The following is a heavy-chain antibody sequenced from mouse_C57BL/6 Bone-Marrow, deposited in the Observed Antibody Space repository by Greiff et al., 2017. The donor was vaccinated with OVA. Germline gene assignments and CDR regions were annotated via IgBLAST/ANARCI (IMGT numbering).Heavy chain of an antibody. Sequence: EVQLQQSGAELVRPGASVKLSCTASGFNITDDYMHWVKQRPEQGLEWIGWIDPENGDTEYASKFQGKATITADTSSNTSYLQLSSLTSEDTAVYYGTTYRGDTSYWYFDVWGTGTTVTVSS. D-gene: IGHD2-12*01. CDR1: GFNITDDY. V-gene: IGHV14-4*01. CDR2: IDPENGDT. CDR3: TTYRGDTSYWYFDV. J-gene: IGHJ1*03.